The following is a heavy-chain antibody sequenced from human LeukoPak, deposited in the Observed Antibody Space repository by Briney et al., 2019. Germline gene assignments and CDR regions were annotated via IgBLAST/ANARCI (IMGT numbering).Heavy chain of an antibody. CDR1: GYTFTVYY. D-gene: IGHD1-26*01. CDR2: INPNSGGT. J-gene: IGHJ4*02. Sequence: ASVTVSFKASGYTFTVYYMHWVRQAPGQGLEWMGWINPNSGGTNYAQKFQGRVTMTRDTSISTAYMELSRLRSDDTAVYYCARLRIVGAPGGNDYWGQGTLVTVSS. V-gene: IGHV1-2*02. CDR3: ARLRIVGAPGGNDY.